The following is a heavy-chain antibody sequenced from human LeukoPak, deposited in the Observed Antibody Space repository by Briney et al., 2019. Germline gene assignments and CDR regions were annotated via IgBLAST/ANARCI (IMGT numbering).Heavy chain of an antibody. CDR2: MKEDGGEK. D-gene: IGHD2-8*02. CDR3: ARVRTEWYIDL. Sequence: PGGSLRLSRAASGFIFSPYWVTWVRQAPGVGLEWVANMKEDGGEKFYVDSVRGRFTISRDNAKNSVYLQMNSLRVEDTGVYYCARVRTEWYIDLWGRGALVTVST. V-gene: IGHV3-7*01. CDR1: GFIFSPYW. J-gene: IGHJ2*01.